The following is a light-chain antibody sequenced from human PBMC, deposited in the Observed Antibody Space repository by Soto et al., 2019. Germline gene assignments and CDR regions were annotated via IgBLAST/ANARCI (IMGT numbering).Light chain of an antibody. CDR2: GTS. CDR3: QQYGSSPTWT. Sequence: EIVLTQSPGTLSLSPGERATLSCRAIQSVSSNYLAWYQRKPGQAPRLLIYGTSSRATGIPDRFTGSGSGTDFTLTISRLEPEDFAVFYCQQYGSSPTWTFGQGTKVDNK. CDR1: QSVSSNY. J-gene: IGKJ1*01. V-gene: IGKV3-20*01.